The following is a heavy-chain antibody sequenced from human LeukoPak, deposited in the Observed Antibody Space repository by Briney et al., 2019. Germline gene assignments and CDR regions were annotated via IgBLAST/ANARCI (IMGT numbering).Heavy chain of an antibody. J-gene: IGHJ4*02. CDR2: ISGSGSRT. D-gene: IGHD3-10*01. V-gene: IGHV3-23*01. CDR3: ARGYGSGTPFDY. CDR1: GFTLSSYA. Sequence: GGSLRLSCAASGFTLSSYALTWVRQASGKGLEWVSGISGSGSRTYYADSVKGRFTISRDNSKNTLYLQMNSLSPEDTAIYYCARGYGSGTPFDYWGQGTLVTVSS.